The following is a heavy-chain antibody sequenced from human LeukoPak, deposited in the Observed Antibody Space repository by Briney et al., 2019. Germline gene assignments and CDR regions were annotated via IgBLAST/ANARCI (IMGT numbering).Heavy chain of an antibody. CDR3: ATHSPEWRYSGYYNYYDIDV. V-gene: IGHV1-24*01. J-gene: IGHJ6*03. D-gene: IGHD5-12*01. CDR1: LYTLTELS. CDR2: FEPKDGET. Sequence: ASVTVSRMVSLYTLTELSMHWVLEAPGPRDGGRGSFEPKDGETIYAKKFQGRVTMTEDTSTDTAYMELSSLRSEDTAVYYCATHSPEWRYSGYYNYYDIDVWGKGTTVTASS.